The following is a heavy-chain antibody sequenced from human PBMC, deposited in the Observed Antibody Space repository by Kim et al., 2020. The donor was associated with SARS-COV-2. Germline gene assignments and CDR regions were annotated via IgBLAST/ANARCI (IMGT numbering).Heavy chain of an antibody. CDR2: ISYDGSNK. Sequence: GGSLRLSCAASGFTFSSYAMHWVRQAPGKGLEWVAVISYDGSNKYYADSVKGRFTISRDNSKNTLYLQMNSLRAEATAVYYCARDPFLGLVRGVIPPDYWGQGTLVTVSS. CDR3: ARDPFLGLVRGVIPPDY. J-gene: IGHJ4*02. CDR1: GFTFSSYA. D-gene: IGHD3-10*01. V-gene: IGHV3-30*04.